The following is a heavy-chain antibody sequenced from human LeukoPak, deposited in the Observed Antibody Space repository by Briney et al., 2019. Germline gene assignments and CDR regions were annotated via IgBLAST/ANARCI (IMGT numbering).Heavy chain of an antibody. D-gene: IGHD3-10*02. Sequence: GGSLRLSCAASRFTFTYYWMGWVRQAPGKGLEWVANIRADGGETFYVDSVKGRFAISKDNAKNSLYLQMNSLRAEDTAVYYCAELGITMNGGVWGKGTTVTISS. CDR2: IRADGGET. V-gene: IGHV3-7*01. CDR1: RFTFTYYW. J-gene: IGHJ6*04. CDR3: AELGITMNGGV.